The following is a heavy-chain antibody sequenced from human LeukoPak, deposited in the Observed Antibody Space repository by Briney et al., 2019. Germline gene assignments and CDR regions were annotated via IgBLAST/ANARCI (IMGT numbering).Heavy chain of an antibody. D-gene: IGHD5-18*01. V-gene: IGHV3-30*04. CDR1: GFTFSSYA. Sequence: GGSLRLSCAASGFTFSSYAMHWVRQTPGKGLEWVAIISYDGNNQYYADSVKGRFTISRDNSKNTLSLQMNSLRAEDTAVYYCARDLSGVTGYTYGRGIDYWGQGTLVTVSS. CDR3: ARDLSGVTGYTYGRGIDY. J-gene: IGHJ4*02. CDR2: ISYDGNNQ.